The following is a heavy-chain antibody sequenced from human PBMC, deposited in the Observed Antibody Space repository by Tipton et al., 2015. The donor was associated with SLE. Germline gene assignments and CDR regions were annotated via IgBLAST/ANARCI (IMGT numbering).Heavy chain of an antibody. J-gene: IGHJ4*02. CDR1: GFTFSTYA. Sequence: SLRLSCAASGFTFSTYAMNWARQAPGKGLEWVGAISGDGDATYYADSVKGRFTISRDNSKNTLYLQMNSLGAEDTAVYYCARQYLPGSGPSFDSWGQGTLVTVSS. D-gene: IGHD2/OR15-2a*01. CDR2: ISGDGDAT. CDR3: ARQYLPGSGPSFDS. V-gene: IGHV3-23*01.